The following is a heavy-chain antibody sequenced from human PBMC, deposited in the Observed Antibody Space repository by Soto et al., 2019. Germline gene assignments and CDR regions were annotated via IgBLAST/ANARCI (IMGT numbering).Heavy chain of an antibody. Sequence: PGESMKICCNGAVYSISIYWISGGREMPGKGLEWMGRIDPSDSYTNYSPSFQGHVTISADKSISTAYLQWSSLKASDTAMYYCARRRGDGEGGMDVWGQGTTVTVSS. J-gene: IGHJ6*02. CDR1: VYSISIYW. V-gene: IGHV5-10-1*01. D-gene: IGHD3-10*01. CDR3: ARRRGDGEGGMDV. CDR2: IDPSDSYT.